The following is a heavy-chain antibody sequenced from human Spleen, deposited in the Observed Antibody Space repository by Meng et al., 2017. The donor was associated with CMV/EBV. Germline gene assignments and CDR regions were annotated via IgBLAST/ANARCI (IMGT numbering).Heavy chain of an antibody. J-gene: IGHJ4*02. D-gene: IGHD3-10*01. CDR1: GYNFTGYY. Sequence: ASVKVSCKASGYNFTGYYIHWVRQAPGQGLEWMGWINPNSGVTNYAQELQGRVTMTRDTSISTTYMELSRLRSDDTAIYYCARVTLVARSKPSFAYWGQGTLVTVSS. V-gene: IGHV1-2*02. CDR3: ARVTLVARSKPSFAY. CDR2: INPNSGVT.